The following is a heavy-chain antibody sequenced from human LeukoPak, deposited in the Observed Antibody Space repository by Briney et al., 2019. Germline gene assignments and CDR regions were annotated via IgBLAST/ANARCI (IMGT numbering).Heavy chain of an antibody. CDR3: ASGEQLSFAFDY. CDR1: GGSISTYY. V-gene: IGHV4-59*01. D-gene: IGHD6-13*01. J-gene: IGHJ4*02. Sequence: SETLPLTCTVSGGSISTYYWTWIRQPPGKGLEWIGYIHDSGITNYNPSLKSRVTISVDTSKNQFSLKLNSVTAADTAVYYCASGEQLSFAFDYWGQGTLVTVSS. CDR2: IHDSGIT.